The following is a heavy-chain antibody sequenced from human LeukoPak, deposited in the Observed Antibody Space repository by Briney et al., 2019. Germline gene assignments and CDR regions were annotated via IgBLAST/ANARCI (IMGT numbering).Heavy chain of an antibody. Sequence: QSGGSLRLSCAASGFTFSSYWMSWVRQAPGKGREWVANIKQDGSEKYYVDSVKGRFTISRDNAKNSLYLQMNSLRAEDTAVYYCARDGWLVPFDYWGQGTLVTVSS. J-gene: IGHJ4*02. CDR2: IKQDGSEK. D-gene: IGHD6-19*01. V-gene: IGHV3-7*01. CDR3: ARDGWLVPFDY. CDR1: GFTFSSYW.